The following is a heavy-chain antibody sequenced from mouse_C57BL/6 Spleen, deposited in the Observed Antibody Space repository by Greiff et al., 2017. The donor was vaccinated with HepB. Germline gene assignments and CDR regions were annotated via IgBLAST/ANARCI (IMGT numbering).Heavy chain of an antibody. CDR2: INPNNGGT. D-gene: IGHD1-1*01. Sequence: EVQLQQSGPELVKPGASVKISCKASGYTFTDYYMNWVKQSHGKSLEWIGDINPNNGGTSYNQKFKGKATLTVDKSSSTAYMELRSLTSEDSAVYYCARGFITTVVAYYFDYWGQGTTLTVSS. CDR1: GYTFTDYY. CDR3: ARGFITTVVAYYFDY. J-gene: IGHJ2*01. V-gene: IGHV1-26*01.